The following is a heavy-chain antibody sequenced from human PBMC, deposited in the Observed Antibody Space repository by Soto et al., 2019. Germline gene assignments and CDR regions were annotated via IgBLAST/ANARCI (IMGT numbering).Heavy chain of an antibody. V-gene: IGHV3-30*18. D-gene: IGHD6-19*01. CDR2: ISYDGSNK. J-gene: IGHJ6*02. CDR3: AKDKVAGRDYYSCGMDV. CDR1: GFTFSSYG. Sequence: QVQLVESGGGVVQPGRSLRLSCAASGFTFSSYGMHWVRQAPGKGLEGVAVISYDGSNKYYADSVKGRFTISRDNSKNTLYLQMDSLRAEDTAVYYCAKDKVAGRDYYSCGMDVWGQGTTVTVSS.